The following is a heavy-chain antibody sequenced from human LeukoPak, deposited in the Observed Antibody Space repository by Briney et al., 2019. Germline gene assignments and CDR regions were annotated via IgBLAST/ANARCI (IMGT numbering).Heavy chain of an antibody. Sequence: SETLSLTCAVYGGSFSGYYWSWIRQPPGKGLEWIGEINHSGSTNYNPSLKSRVTISVDTSKNQFSLKLSSVTAADTAVYYCARGYWEPGTDYWGQGTLVTVSS. J-gene: IGHJ4*02. CDR1: GGSFSGYY. CDR2: INHSGST. D-gene: IGHD1-14*01. CDR3: ARGYWEPGTDY. V-gene: IGHV4-34*01.